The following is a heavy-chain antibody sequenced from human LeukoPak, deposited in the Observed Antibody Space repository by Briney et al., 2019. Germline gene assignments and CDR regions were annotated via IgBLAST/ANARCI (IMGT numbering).Heavy chain of an antibody. D-gene: IGHD3-10*01. CDR3: ARVGMYYYGSGSYSHLFDY. CDR2: TYYSGST. Sequence: SETLSLTCTVSGGSISSYYWSWIRQPPGKGLEWIGDTYYSGSTYYNPSLKSRVTISVDTSKNQFSLKLSSVTAADTAVYYCARVGMYYYGSGSYSHLFDYWGQGTLVTVSS. V-gene: IGHV4-59*12. CDR1: GGSISSYY. J-gene: IGHJ4*02.